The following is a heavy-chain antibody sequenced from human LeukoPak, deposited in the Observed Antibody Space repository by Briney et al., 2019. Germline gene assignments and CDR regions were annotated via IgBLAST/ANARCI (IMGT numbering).Heavy chain of an antibody. Sequence: PSETLSLTCAVYGGPFSGYYWSWIRQPPGKGLEWIGEINHSGSTNYNPSLKSRVTISVDTSKNQFSPKLSSVTAADTAVYYCARGLGGYCSGGSCRPHNWFDPWGQGTLVTVSS. CDR1: GGPFSGYY. D-gene: IGHD2-15*01. V-gene: IGHV4-34*01. CDR2: INHSGST. CDR3: ARGLGGYCSGGSCRPHNWFDP. J-gene: IGHJ5*02.